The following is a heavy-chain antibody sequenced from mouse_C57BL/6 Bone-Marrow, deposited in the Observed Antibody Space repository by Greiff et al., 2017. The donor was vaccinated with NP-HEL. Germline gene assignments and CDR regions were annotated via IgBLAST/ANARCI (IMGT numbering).Heavy chain of an antibody. CDR2: INPNNGGT. Sequence: EVQLQQSGPELVKPGASVKISCKASGYTFTDYYMNWVKQSHGKSLEWIGDINPNNGGTSYNQKFKGKATLTVDKSSSPAYMELRSLTSEDSAVYYCARGLRRRRVYYYAMDYWGQGTSVTVSS. CDR3: ARGLRRRRVYYYAMDY. J-gene: IGHJ4*01. CDR1: GYTFTDYY. V-gene: IGHV1-26*01. D-gene: IGHD2-2*01.